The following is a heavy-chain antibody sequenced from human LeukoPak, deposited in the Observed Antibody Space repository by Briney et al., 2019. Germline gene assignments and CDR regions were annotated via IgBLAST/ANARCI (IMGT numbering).Heavy chain of an antibody. Sequence: ALVRVSCKASGYIFTDYYMHWVRQAPGQGLEWMGWIKANSGGTKYAQKFQGRVTMTRDTSISTAYMELSRLRSDDTAVYYCARDPDDSSDSHFDYWGQGTLVTVSS. CDR3: ARDPDDSSDSHFDY. CDR2: IKANSGGT. D-gene: IGHD3-22*01. J-gene: IGHJ4*02. CDR1: GYIFTDYY. V-gene: IGHV1-2*02.